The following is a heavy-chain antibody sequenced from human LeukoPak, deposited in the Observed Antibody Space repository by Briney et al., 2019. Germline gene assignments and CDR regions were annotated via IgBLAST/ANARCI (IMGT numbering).Heavy chain of an antibody. J-gene: IGHJ6*04. Sequence: LTGGSLRLSCAASGFTFSSYEMNWVRQAPGEGLEWVSYISSSGSTIYYADSVKGRFTISRDNAKNSLYLQMNSLRAEDTAVYYCAELGITMIGGVWGKGTTVTASS. CDR3: AELGITMIGGV. CDR1: GFTFSSYE. CDR2: ISSSGSTI. V-gene: IGHV3-48*03. D-gene: IGHD3-10*02.